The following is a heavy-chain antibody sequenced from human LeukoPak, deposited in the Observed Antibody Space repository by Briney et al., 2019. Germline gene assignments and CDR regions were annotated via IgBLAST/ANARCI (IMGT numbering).Heavy chain of an antibody. J-gene: IGHJ4*02. CDR1: GFTFSSFA. Sequence: GGSLRLSCAASGFTFSSFAMNWVRQAPGKGLEWVSTMSGDATSTYYADSVKGRFTISRDNANNSLYLQMDSLRAEDTAVYYCASLVTDSWGQGTLVTVSS. CDR2: MSGDATST. CDR3: ASLVTDS. D-gene: IGHD1-26*01. V-gene: IGHV3-23*01.